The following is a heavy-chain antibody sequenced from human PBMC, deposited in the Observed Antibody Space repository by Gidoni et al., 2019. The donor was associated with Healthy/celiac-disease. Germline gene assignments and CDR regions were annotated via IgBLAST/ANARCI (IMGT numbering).Heavy chain of an antibody. J-gene: IGHJ4*02. Sequence: EVQLVESGGGLVQPGGSLRLSCAASGFTFSSYAMHWVRQAPGKGLEYVSAISSNGGSTYYANSVKCRFTISRDNSKNTLYLQMGSLRAEDMAVYYCARDSGITGTVDYWGQGTLVTVSS. V-gene: IGHV3-64*01. D-gene: IGHD1-7*01. CDR2: ISSNGGST. CDR1: GFTFSSYA. CDR3: ARDSGITGTVDY.